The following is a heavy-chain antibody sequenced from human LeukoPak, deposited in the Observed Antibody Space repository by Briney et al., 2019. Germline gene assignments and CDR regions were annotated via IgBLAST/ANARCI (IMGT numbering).Heavy chain of an antibody. J-gene: IGHJ5*02. CDR2: FGPEDGET. CDR3: ATGGNMGGRWLAYNWFDP. V-gene: IGHV1-24*01. D-gene: IGHD2-15*01. CDR1: GYTLTELS. Sequence: ASVKVSCKVSGYTLTELSMHWVRQAPGKGLEWMGGFGPEDGETIYAQKFQGRVTMTEDTSTDTAYMELSSLRSEDTAVCYCATGGNMGGRWLAYNWFDPWGQGTLVTVSS.